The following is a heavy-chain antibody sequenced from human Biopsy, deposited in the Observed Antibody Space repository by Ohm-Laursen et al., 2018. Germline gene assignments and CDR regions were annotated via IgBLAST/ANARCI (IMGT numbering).Heavy chain of an antibody. CDR1: GGTFINYA. D-gene: IGHD3-9*01. J-gene: IGHJ6*02. CDR3: ARVPAYPSIDGYYGLDL. V-gene: IGHV1-2*02. Sequence: ASVMVSCKASGGTFINYATSWVRQAPGHGLEWMGWINPNSGNANYAQSFQGRLTVTRDTSISTAYMELTSLTFDDTAIYYCARVPAYPSIDGYYGLDLWGQGTTVIVSS. CDR2: INPNSGNA.